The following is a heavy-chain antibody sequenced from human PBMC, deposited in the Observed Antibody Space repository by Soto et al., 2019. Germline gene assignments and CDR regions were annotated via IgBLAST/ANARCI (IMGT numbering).Heavy chain of an antibody. CDR3: ARSRSPVFYDFWSGYYSPDY. J-gene: IGHJ4*02. CDR1: GGTFSRYA. V-gene: IGHV1-69*13. CDR2: IIPIFGTA. Sequence: SVKVSCKASGGTFSRYAIRWVRQAPGQGLEWMGGIIPIFGTANYAQKFQGRVTITADESTSTAYMELSSLRSEDTAVYYCARSRSPVFYDFWSGYYSPDYWGQGTLVTVSS. D-gene: IGHD3-3*01.